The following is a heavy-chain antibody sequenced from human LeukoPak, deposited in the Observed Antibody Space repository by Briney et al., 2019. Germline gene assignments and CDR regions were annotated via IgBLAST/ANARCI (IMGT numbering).Heavy chain of an antibody. D-gene: IGHD2-2*01. Sequence: GGSLRLSCAASGFTFSSYSMNWVRQAPGKGLEWVSSISSGSSYIYYADSVKGRFTISRDNAKNSLYLQMNNLRAEDTAVYYCARGVMPQLPDWFDPWGQGTLVTVSS. J-gene: IGHJ5*02. CDR3: ARGVMPQLPDWFDP. V-gene: IGHV3-21*01. CDR2: ISSGSSYI. CDR1: GFTFSSYS.